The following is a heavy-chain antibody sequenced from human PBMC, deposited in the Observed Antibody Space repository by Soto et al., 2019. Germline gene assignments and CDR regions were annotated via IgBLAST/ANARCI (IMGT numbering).Heavy chain of an antibody. D-gene: IGHD3-9*01. CDR3: ARIHYDILTVQYYFDY. CDR1: GGSFSGYY. Sequence: PSETLSLTCAVYGGSFSGYYWSWIRQPPGKGLEWIGEINHSGSTNYNPSLKSRVTISVDTSKNQFSLKLSSVTAADTAVYYCARIHYDILTVQYYFDYWGQGTLVTSPQ. V-gene: IGHV4-34*01. CDR2: INHSGST. J-gene: IGHJ4*02.